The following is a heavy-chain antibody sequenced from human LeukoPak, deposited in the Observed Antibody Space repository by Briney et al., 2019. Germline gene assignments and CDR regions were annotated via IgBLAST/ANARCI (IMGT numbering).Heavy chain of an antibody. CDR3: ARDNPDYGDSVDY. D-gene: IGHD4-17*01. J-gene: IGHJ4*02. V-gene: IGHV1-69*04. CDR1: GGTFSNYA. CDR2: IIPILSIA. Sequence: GASVKVSRKASGGTFSNYAISWERQAPGQGLEWMGRIIPILSIANYAQKFQGRVTITADKSTSTAYMELSSLRSEDTAVYYCARDNPDYGDSVDYWGQGTLVTVSS.